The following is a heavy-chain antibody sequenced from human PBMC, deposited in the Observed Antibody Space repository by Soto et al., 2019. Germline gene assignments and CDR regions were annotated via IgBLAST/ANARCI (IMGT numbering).Heavy chain of an antibody. CDR2: IGIGSSTK. D-gene: IGHD3-22*01. CDR1: GFTFSDYY. V-gene: IGHV3-48*01. CDR3: ARDQLYYNDISGRPLNAFDV. Sequence: GGSLRLSCAASGFTFSDYYMNWVRPAPGKGLEWVSYIGIGSSTKYYADSVKGRFTISRDNAKNSLYLQMNSLRAEDTAVYYCARDQLYYNDISGRPLNAFDVWGQGTMVTVS. J-gene: IGHJ3*01.